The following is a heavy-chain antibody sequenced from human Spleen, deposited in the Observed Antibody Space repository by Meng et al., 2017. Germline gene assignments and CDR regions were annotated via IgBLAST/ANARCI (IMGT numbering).Heavy chain of an antibody. J-gene: IGHJ6*02. CDR2: ISSSGSTI. V-gene: IGHV3-48*03. CDR1: GFTFSSYE. D-gene: IGHD2-15*01. Sequence: GGSLRLSCAASGFTFSSYEMNWVRQAPGKGLEWVSYISSSGSTIYYADSVKGRFTISRDNAKNSLYLQMNSLRAEDTAVYYCARGGYCSGGSCYYYYYYGMDVWGQGTTVTVSS. CDR3: ARGGYCSGGSCYYYYYYGMDV.